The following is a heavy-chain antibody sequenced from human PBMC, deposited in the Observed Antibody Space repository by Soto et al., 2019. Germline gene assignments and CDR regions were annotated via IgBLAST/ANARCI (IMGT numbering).Heavy chain of an antibody. CDR3: ARELHCSGGSCYRPRPFDY. D-gene: IGHD2-15*01. CDR1: GGSISSYY. J-gene: IGHJ4*02. Sequence: SETLSLTCTVSGGSISSYYWSWIRQPPGKGLEWIGYIYYSGSTNYNPSLKSRVTISVDTSKNQFSLKLSSVTDADTAVYYCARELHCSGGSCYRPRPFDYWGQGTLVTVS. V-gene: IGHV4-59*01. CDR2: IYYSGST.